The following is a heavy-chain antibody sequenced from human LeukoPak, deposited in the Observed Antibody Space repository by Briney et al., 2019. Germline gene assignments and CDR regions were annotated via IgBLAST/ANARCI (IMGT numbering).Heavy chain of an antibody. CDR2: INPNSGGT. V-gene: IGHV1-2*06. CDR1: GYTFTGYY. J-gene: IGHJ4*02. D-gene: IGHD2-15*01. Sequence: ASVKVSCKASGYTFTGYYMHWVRQAPGQGLEWMGRINPNSGGTNYAQKFQGRVTMTRDTSISTAYMELSRLRSDDTAVYYCARDGTGYCSGGSCYSGASFDYWGQGTLVTVS. CDR3: ARDGTGYCSGGSCYSGASFDY.